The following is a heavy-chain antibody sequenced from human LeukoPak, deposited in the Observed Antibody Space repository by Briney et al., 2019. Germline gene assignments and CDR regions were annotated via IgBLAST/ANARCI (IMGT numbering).Heavy chain of an antibody. V-gene: IGHV4-59*08. D-gene: IGHD2-8*02. J-gene: IGHJ4*02. CDR3: ARQAGGTYYFDY. CDR1: GGSISSYY. Sequence: SETLSHTCTVSGGSISSYYWSWIRQTPGKGLEWIGYIYYSGSTNYNPSLESRVTISVDTSKNQLSLKLSSVTAADTAVYYCARQAGGTYYFDYWGQGTLVTVSS. CDR2: IYYSGST.